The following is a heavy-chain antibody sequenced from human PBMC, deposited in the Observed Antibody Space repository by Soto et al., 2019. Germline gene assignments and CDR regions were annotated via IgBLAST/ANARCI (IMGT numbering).Heavy chain of an antibody. D-gene: IGHD2-15*01. J-gene: IGHJ6*02. Sequence: QVQLVQSGAEVKKPGSSVKVSCKASGGTFSSYAISWVRQAPGQGLEWVGGINPIFGTANYAQKFQGRVTITADESTSTAYMELSSLRSEDTAVYYCASGVAAPYYYYYGMDVWGQGTTVTVSS. CDR2: INPIFGTA. V-gene: IGHV1-69*12. CDR1: GGTFSSYA. CDR3: ASGVAAPYYYYYGMDV.